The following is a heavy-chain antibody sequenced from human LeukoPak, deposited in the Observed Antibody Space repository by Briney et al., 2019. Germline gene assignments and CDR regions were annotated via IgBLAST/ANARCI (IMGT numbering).Heavy chain of an antibody. J-gene: IGHJ4*02. D-gene: IGHD6-19*01. Sequence: QPGGSLRLSCAASGFTFSSYAMSWVRQAPGKGLEWVSAISGSGGSTYYADSVKGRFTISRDNSKNTLYLQMNSLRAEDTAVYYCATRGIAVAGREGDCWGQGTLVTVSS. CDR3: ATRGIAVAGREGDC. V-gene: IGHV3-23*01. CDR1: GFTFSSYA. CDR2: ISGSGGST.